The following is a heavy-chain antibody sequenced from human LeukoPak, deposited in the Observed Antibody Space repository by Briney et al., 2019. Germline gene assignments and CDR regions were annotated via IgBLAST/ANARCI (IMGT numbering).Heavy chain of an antibody. J-gene: IGHJ4*02. CDR2: IYPGDSDT. Sequence: GESLKISCKGSGYSFTSYWIGWVRQMPGKGLEWMGIIYPGDSDTRYSPSFQGQVTISADKSISTAYLQWSSLKASDTAMYYCATPYPREYCSSTTCYFNYWGQGTLVTVSS. V-gene: IGHV5-51*01. CDR1: GYSFTSYW. D-gene: IGHD2-2*01. CDR3: ATPYPREYCSSTTCYFNY.